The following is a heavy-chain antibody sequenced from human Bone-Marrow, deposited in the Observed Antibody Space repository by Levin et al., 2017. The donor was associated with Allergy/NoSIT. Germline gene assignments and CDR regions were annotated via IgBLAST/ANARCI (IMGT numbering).Heavy chain of an antibody. Sequence: PSETLSLTCTVSGGSITSYYWTWIRQSPEKRLEWIGYIYYSGSTNYNPSLKTRVTMSVDTSKNLFSLNLRSVTAAASAVYYCARATPSGGNSYYYFYMDVWGKGTTVTVSS. J-gene: IGHJ6*03. CDR2: IYYSGST. D-gene: IGHD2-8*02. V-gene: IGHV4-59*01. CDR3: ARATPSGGNSYYYFYMDV. CDR1: GGSITSYY.